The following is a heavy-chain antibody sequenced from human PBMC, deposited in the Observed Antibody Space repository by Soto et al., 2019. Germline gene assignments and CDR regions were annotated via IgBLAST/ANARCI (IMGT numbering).Heavy chain of an antibody. CDR2: IYYSGSS. CDR1: GGSISSGDYY. Sequence: QVQLQESGPGLVKPSQTLSLTCTVSGGSISSGDYYWSWIRQPPGKGLEWIGYIYYSGSSYYNPSLKSRVTIAVDTSTNQFSLKLSSVTAADTAVYYCARDPYCSSTSCYDGYWGQGTLVTVSS. D-gene: IGHD2-2*01. J-gene: IGHJ4*02. CDR3: ARDPYCSSTSCYDGY. V-gene: IGHV4-30-4*01.